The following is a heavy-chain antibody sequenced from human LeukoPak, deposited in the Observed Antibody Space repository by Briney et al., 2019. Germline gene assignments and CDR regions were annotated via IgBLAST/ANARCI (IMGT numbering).Heavy chain of an antibody. D-gene: IGHD1-1*01. V-gene: IGHV4-59*01. CDR3: ARVTDWNDLDY. CDR2: IYYSGST. Sequence: SETLSLTCTVSGGSINSYYWSWIRQPPGKGLEWIGYIYYSGSTNYNPSLKSRVTISVDTSKNQFSLKLSSVTAADTAVYYCARVTDWNDLDYWGPGTLVTVSS. CDR1: GGSINSYY. J-gene: IGHJ4*02.